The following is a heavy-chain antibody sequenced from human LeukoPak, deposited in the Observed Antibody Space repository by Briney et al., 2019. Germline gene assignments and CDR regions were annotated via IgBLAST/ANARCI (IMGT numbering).Heavy chain of an antibody. CDR3: AREAPVAAGSDAFDI. Sequence: ASVKVSCKTSGYTFTDSYIHWVRQAPGQGLEWMGRINPNSGDPNYPQKFQGRVTMTTDTSTNTAYMEVRSLRSDDTAVYYCAREAPVAAGSDAFDIWGQGTMVTVSS. CDR1: GYTFTDSY. CDR2: INPNSGDP. V-gene: IGHV1-2*06. D-gene: IGHD6-19*01. J-gene: IGHJ3*02.